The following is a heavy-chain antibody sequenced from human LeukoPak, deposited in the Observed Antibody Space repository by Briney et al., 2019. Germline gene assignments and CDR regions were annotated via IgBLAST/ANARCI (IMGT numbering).Heavy chain of an antibody. CDR2: ISGSGGST. J-gene: IGHJ1*01. CDR1: GFTFSSYA. CDR3: AKKAAVAGLRGYFQH. V-gene: IGHV3-23*01. Sequence: PGGSLRLSCAASGFTFSSYAMSWVRQAPGKGLEWVSAISGSGGSTYYADSVKGRFIISRDNSKNTLYLQMNSLRAEDTAVYYCAKKAAVAGLRGYFQHWGQGTLVTVSS. D-gene: IGHD6-19*01.